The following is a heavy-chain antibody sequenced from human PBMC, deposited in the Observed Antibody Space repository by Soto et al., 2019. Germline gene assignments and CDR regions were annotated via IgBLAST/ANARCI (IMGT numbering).Heavy chain of an antibody. D-gene: IGHD1-26*01. CDR1: GYTFTSYG. CDR2: ISAYNGNT. CDR3: ARDQWELLPLDY. J-gene: IGHJ4*02. V-gene: IGHV1-18*04. Sequence: ASVKVSCKASGYTFTSYGISWVRKAPGQGLEWMGWISAYNGNTNYAQKLQGRVTMTTDTSTSTAYMELRSLRSDDTAVYYCARDQWELLPLDYWGQGTLVTVSS.